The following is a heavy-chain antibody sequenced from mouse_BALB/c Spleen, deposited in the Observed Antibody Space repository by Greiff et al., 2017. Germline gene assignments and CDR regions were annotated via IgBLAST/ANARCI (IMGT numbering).Heavy chain of an antibody. CDR3: ARGWLLRNFDY. J-gene: IGHJ2*01. Sequence: EVQLQQSGPGLVKPSQSLSLTCSVTGYSITSGYYWNWIRQFPGNKLEWMGYISYDGSNNYNPSLKNRISITRDTSKNQFFLKLNSVTTEDTATYYCARGWLLRNFDYWGQGTTLTVSS. D-gene: IGHD2-3*01. CDR1: GYSITSGYY. V-gene: IGHV3-6*02. CDR2: ISYDGSN.